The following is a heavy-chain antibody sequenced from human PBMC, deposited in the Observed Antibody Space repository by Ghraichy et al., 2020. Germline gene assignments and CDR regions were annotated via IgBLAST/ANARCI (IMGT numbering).Heavy chain of an antibody. CDR3: ARELVVVPAAAFDY. Sequence: SQTLSLTCAVYGGSFSGYYWSWIRQPPGKGLEWIGEINHSGSTNYNPSLKSRVTISVDTSKNQFSLKLSSVTAADTAVYYCARELVVVPAAAFDYWGQGTLVTVSS. J-gene: IGHJ4*02. CDR2: INHSGST. V-gene: IGHV4-34*01. CDR1: GGSFSGYY. D-gene: IGHD2-2*01.